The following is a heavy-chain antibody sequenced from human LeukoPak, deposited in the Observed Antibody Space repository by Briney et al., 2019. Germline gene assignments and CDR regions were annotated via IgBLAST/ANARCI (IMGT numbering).Heavy chain of an antibody. D-gene: IGHD3-22*01. Sequence: PGGSLRLSCAASGFTFSDFAMGWVRQAPGKGLEWVSVISTSDDTYYADSVKGRFTISRDNSKNTVYLQMNSLRAEDTAVYYCAKDGYYDSGPLSDAFDIWGQGTMVTVSS. CDR3: AKDGYYDSGPLSDAFDI. V-gene: IGHV3-23*01. CDR1: GFTFSDFA. CDR2: ISTSDDT. J-gene: IGHJ3*02.